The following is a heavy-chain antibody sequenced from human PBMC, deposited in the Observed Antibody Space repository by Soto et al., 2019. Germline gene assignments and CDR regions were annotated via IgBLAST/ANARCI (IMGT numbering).Heavy chain of an antibody. Sequence: QVPLVESGGGVVQPGRSLRLSCAASGFTFSSYAIHWVRQAPGKGLEWVAVISYDGSNKYYADSVKGRFTVSRDNSKNTVYLQMNSLRVEDTAVYYCARELEAWFDPWGQGTLVTVSS. CDR3: ARELEAWFDP. CDR2: ISYDGSNK. J-gene: IGHJ5*02. V-gene: IGHV3-30-3*01. CDR1: GFTFSSYA.